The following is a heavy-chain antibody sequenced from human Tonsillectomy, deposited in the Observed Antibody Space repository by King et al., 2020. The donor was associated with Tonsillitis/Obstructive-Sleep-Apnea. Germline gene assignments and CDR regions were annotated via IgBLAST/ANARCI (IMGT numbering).Heavy chain of an antibody. J-gene: IGHJ4*02. Sequence: EVQLVESGGGLVQPGGSLRLSCAASGFTFSSYWMHWVRQAPGKGLVWVSRINSAGSSTRYAESVKGRFTISRDNAKNTLYLQMNSLRAEDTAVYYCASGSYQAAFDYWGQGTLVTVSS. V-gene: IGHV3-74*01. D-gene: IGHD1-26*01. CDR2: INSAGSST. CDR3: ASGSYQAAFDY. CDR1: GFTFSSYW.